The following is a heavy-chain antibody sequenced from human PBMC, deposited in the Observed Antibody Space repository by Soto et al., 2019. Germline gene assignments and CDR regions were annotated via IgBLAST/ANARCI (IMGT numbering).Heavy chain of an antibody. V-gene: IGHV1-8*01. J-gene: IGHJ5*02. CDR2: MNPNSGNT. Sequence: ASVKVSCKASGYTFTSYDINWVRQATGQGLEWMGWMNPNSGNTGYAQKLQGRVTMTRNTSISTAYMELSSLRSEDTAVYYCARGGKEGSWYPSSGYRGWLRYNWFDPWGQGTLVTVSS. D-gene: IGHD3-22*01. CDR3: ARGGKEGSWYPSSGYRGWLRYNWFDP. CDR1: GYTFTSYD.